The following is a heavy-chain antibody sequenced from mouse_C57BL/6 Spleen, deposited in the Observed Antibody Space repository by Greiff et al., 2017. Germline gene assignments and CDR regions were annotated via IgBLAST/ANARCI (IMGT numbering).Heavy chain of an antibody. CDR2: ISVTSDNYAS. V-gene: IGHV6-3*01. J-gene: IGHJ4*01. D-gene: IGHD1-1*01. Sequence: EVKLQQSGGGLVQPGGSMKLSCVASGFTFSNYWMNWVRQSPEKGLEWVAQISVTSDNYASHYAVSVKGRFTISRDDSTSSVYLHMHTLRAEDTGIYYCTGGVLRSVDYWGQGTSVTVSS. CDR1: GFTFSNYW. CDR3: TGGVLRSVDY.